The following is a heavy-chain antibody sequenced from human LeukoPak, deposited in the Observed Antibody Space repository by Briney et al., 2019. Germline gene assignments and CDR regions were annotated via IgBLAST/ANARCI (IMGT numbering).Heavy chain of an antibody. CDR3: ARAGIIDFDY. V-gene: IGHV3-7*01. Sequence: GGSLRLSCAACGFTFSSYWMSWVRQAPGKGMEWVADIKQDGSEKYYVDSVKGRFTISRDNAKNSLYLQMSSLRAEDTAVYYCARAGIIDFDYWGQGTLVTVSS. CDR1: GFTFSSYW. CDR2: IKQDGSEK. J-gene: IGHJ4*02.